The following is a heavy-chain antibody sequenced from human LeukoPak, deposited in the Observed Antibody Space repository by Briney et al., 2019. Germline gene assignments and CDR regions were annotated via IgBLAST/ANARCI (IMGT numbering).Heavy chain of an antibody. D-gene: IGHD6-13*01. V-gene: IGHV3-53*01. CDR2: IYSGGST. CDR3: ARTTGIAAAGSAFDI. CDR1: GGSISSSNW. J-gene: IGHJ3*02. Sequence: GTLSLTCAVSGGSISSSNWWSWVRQAPGKGLEWVSGIYSGGSTYYADSVKGRFTISRDNSKNTLYLQMNSLRAEDTAVYYCARTTGIAAAGSAFDIWGQGTMVTVSS.